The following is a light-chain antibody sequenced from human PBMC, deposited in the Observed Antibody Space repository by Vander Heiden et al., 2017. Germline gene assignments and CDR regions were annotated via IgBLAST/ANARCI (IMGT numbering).Light chain of an antibody. CDR1: QSVLYTSNNPNH. CDR3: QQYYTTPYT. CDR2: WAS. V-gene: IGKV4-1*01. J-gene: IGKJ2*01. Sequence: DLVMTQSPDSLAVSLGERATINCKSSQSVLYTSNNPNHLAWYQQTPGQPPKLLIYWASTRGSGVPDRFTGSGSGTDFTLTISSLQAEDVAVYFCQQYYTTPYTFGQGTKLEIK.